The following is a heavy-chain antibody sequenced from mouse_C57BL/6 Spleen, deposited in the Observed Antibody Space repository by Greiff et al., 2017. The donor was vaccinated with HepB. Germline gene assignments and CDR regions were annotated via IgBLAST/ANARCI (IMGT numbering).Heavy chain of an antibody. D-gene: IGHD1-1*01. Sequence: EVQLQQSGPVLVKPGASVKMSCKASGYTFTDYYMNWVKQSHGKSLEWIGVINPYNGGTSYNQKFKGKATLTVDKSSSTAYMEVNSLTSEDSAVYDWARGPPQYYGSSHWYFDGWGTGTTVTVSS. J-gene: IGHJ1*03. CDR2: INPYNGGT. CDR1: GYTFTDYY. V-gene: IGHV1-19*01. CDR3: ARGPPQYYGSSHWYFDG.